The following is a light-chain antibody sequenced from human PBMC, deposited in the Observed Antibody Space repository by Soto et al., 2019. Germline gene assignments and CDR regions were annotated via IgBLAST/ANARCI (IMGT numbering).Light chain of an antibody. CDR3: SSYAGTNNRYV. V-gene: IGLV2-8*01. CDR2: EVN. Sequence: QSALTQPPSASGSPGQSVTISCTGTGSDIGGYNFVSRYQQHPGKVPKLIIYEVNKRPSGVPDRFSGSKSGNTASLTVSGLQADDEADYYCSSYAGTNNRYVFGTGTKVTVL. J-gene: IGLJ1*01. CDR1: GSDIGGYNF.